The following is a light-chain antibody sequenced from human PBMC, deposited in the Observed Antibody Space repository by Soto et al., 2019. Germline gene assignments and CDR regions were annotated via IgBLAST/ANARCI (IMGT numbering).Light chain of an antibody. CDR3: QQYGGSPRT. V-gene: IGKV3-20*01. Sequence: EIVLTQSPGTLSLSPGETATLSCRASQSFSSTYLAWYQQRPGQAPRLLMYGASSRATGIPDRFSGSASGTDFTLTISRLEPEDFAVYYCQQYGGSPRTFGQGTKVDIK. CDR2: GAS. CDR1: QSFSSTY. J-gene: IGKJ1*01.